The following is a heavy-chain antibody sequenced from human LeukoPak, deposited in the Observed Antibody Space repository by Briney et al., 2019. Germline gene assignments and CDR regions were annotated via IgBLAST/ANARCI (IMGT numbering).Heavy chain of an antibody. CDR3: ATEGTTVWARDYYYGMDV. CDR2: FDPEDGET. CDR1: GYTLTELS. D-gene: IGHD1-7*01. Sequence: ASVKVSCKVSGYTLTELSMHWARQAPGKGLEWMGGFDPEDGETIYAQKFQGRVTMTEDTSTDTAYMELSSLRSEDTAVYYCATEGTTVWARDYYYGMDVWGQGTLVTVSS. V-gene: IGHV1-24*01. J-gene: IGHJ6*02.